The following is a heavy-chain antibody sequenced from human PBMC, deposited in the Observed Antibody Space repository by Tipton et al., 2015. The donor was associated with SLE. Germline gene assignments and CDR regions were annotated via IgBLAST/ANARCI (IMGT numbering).Heavy chain of an antibody. J-gene: IGHJ5*02. D-gene: IGHD2-2*01. CDR1: GFTFSNYA. CDR2: ISGNGNYM. CDR3: AKEGCSSTSCWFDP. Sequence: SLRLSCAASGFTFSNYAMNWVRQAPGKGPEWVSTISGNGNYMYYADSVKGRFTISRDNSKNTLYLQMNSLRAEDTAVYYCAKEGCSSTSCWFDPWGQGTLVTVSS. V-gene: IGHV3-23*01.